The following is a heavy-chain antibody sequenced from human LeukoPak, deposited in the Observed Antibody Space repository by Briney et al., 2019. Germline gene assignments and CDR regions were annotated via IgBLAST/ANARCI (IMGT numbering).Heavy chain of an antibody. V-gene: IGHV4-39*01. Sequence: SETLSLTCTVSGGSISSISYYWGWIRQPPGKGLEWIGSMYHNGSTYYNPSLKSRVTISVDTSKNQFSLKLSSLTAADTAVYYCARHPSGRMWLQQGGWFDPWGQGTLVTVSS. D-gene: IGHD5-24*01. CDR1: GGSISSISYY. CDR2: MYHNGST. CDR3: ARHPSGRMWLQQGGWFDP. J-gene: IGHJ5*02.